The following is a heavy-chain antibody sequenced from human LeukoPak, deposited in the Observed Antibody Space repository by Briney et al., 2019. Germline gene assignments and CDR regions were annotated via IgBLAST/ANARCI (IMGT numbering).Heavy chain of an antibody. CDR2: INFSGGNT. Sequence: GGSLRLSCAASGFXFSDSAMNWVRQAPGKGLEWLSLINFSGGNTYYADSMKGRFTISRGNSKDTLYLQMNSLRAEDTAIYYCARDIEFSTWGLGTMVTVSS. CDR3: ARDIEFST. CDR1: GFXFSDSA. J-gene: IGHJ3*01. V-gene: IGHV3-23*01. D-gene: IGHD3-3*02.